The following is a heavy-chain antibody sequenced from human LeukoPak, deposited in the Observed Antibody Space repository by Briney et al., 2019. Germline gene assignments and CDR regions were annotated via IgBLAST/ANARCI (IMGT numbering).Heavy chain of an antibody. CDR3: ATAMITFGGVTSPRRYYYYGMDV. V-gene: IGHV1-24*01. D-gene: IGHD3-16*01. J-gene: IGHJ6*02. CDR1: GYTLTELS. CDR2: FDPEDGKT. Sequence: GASVKVSCKVSGYTLTELSMHWVRQAPGKGLEWMGGFDPEDGKTIYAQTFKGRVTMTEDTSTDTAYMEMSSLRSEDTAVYYCATAMITFGGVTSPRRYYYYGMDVWRQGTTVSDSS.